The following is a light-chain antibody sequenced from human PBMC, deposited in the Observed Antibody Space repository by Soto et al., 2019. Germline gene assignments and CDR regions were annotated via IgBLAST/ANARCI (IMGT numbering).Light chain of an antibody. CDR2: DAS. V-gene: IGKV3-11*01. CDR1: QNIDTY. Sequence: EILLTQSPATLSLSPGERATLSCRVSQNIDTYVAWFQQKPGQAPRLLIYDASNRATGVPARFSGSGSGTDFTLTITNLEPEDFAVYYCQQRDTWPAWTLGQGTKVEI. CDR3: QQRDTWPAWT. J-gene: IGKJ1*01.